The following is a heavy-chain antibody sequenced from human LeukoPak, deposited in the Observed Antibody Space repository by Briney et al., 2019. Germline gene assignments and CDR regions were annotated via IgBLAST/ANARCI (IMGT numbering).Heavy chain of an antibody. V-gene: IGHV3-23*01. CDR3: ANLPSTKFPYGNNYGYLFKH. CDR1: GFTFSTYA. D-gene: IGHD5-18*01. J-gene: IGHJ1*01. Sequence: GGSLRLSCAASGFTFSTYAMSWVRQAPGKGLEWVSAISGIGDTAYYADSVRGRFAISRDNSKNTLYLQMNRLRAEDTAVYDCANLPSTKFPYGNNYGYLFKHWGQGSLVTASS. CDR2: ISGIGDTA.